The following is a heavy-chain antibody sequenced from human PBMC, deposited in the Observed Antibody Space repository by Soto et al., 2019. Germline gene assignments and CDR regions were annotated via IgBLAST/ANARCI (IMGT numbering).Heavy chain of an antibody. D-gene: IGHD3-3*01. V-gene: IGHV3-33*01. CDR2: IWYDGSNK. Sequence: ESGGGVVQPGRSLRLSCAASGFTFSSYGMHWVRQAPGKGLEWVAVIWYDGSNKYYADSVKGRFTISRDNSKNTLYLQMNSLRAEDTGVYYCARENDFWSGYYTGRYYYYYMDVWGKGTTLTVSS. CDR3: ARENDFWSGYYTGRYYYYYMDV. CDR1: GFTFSSYG. J-gene: IGHJ6*03.